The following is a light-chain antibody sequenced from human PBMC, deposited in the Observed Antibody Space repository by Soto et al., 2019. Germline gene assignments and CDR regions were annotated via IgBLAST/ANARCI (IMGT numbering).Light chain of an antibody. V-gene: IGKV3-15*01. CDR2: GAS. J-gene: IGKJ5*01. CDR1: QSISNN. Sequence: EIVMTQSPATLSVSPGERATLSCRASQSISNNLAWYQQQPGQTPRLLISGASTKATDVPARFSGSGSGTDFTLTISRLEPEDFAVYYCQQHGSSPIPFGQGTRLEIK. CDR3: QQHGSSPIP.